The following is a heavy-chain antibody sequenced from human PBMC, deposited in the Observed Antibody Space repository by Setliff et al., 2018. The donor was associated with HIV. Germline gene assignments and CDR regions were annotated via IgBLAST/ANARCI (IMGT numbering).Heavy chain of an antibody. CDR1: GGSFSGSY. CDR2: IFHSGST. D-gene: IGHD3-16*01. CDR3: ARRKSFALSPFDS. V-gene: IGHV4-34*12. J-gene: IGHJ4*02. Sequence: SETLSLTCAVHGGSFSGSYWSWIRQPPGKGLEYIGDIFHSGSTNYDYSLRSRVTISIDTSRNIFSLRLTSVTAADTAIYYCARRKSFALSPFDSWGQGALVTVSS.